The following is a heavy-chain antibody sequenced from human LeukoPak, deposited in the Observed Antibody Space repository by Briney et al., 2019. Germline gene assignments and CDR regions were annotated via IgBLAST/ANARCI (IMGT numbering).Heavy chain of an antibody. CDR3: ARWAQYSSSSSYFDY. CDR1: GGSFSGYH. CDR2: ISHSGSI. Sequence: PSETLSLTCAVYGGSFSGYHWSWIRQPPGKGLEWLGEISHSGSINYNPSLKSRVTISVDRSKNQFSLKLSSVTAADTAVYYCARWAQYSSSSSYFDYWGQGTLVTVSS. D-gene: IGHD6-6*01. J-gene: IGHJ4*02. V-gene: IGHV4-34*01.